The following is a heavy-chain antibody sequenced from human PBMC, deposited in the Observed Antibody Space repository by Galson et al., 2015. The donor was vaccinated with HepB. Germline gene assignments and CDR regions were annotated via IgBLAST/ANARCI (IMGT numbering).Heavy chain of an antibody. CDR2: ISAYSGDT. J-gene: IGHJ4*02. CDR1: GYTFSTHN. Sequence: SVKVSCKASGYTFSTHNIMWLRQAPGQGLECVGWISAYSGDTKYEQTFQGRVTITTDTSTSTAYMDLSSLTSDDTAVYYCARVAMTSYYFDYWGQGTLVTVSS. CDR3: ARVAMTSYYFDY. V-gene: IGHV1-18*01.